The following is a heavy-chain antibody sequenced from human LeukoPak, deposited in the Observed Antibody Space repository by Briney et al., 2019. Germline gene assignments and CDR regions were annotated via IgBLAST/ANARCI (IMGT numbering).Heavy chain of an antibody. CDR2: IYNSGST. J-gene: IGHJ5*02. CDR3: ARESGTGWFDP. Sequence: SETLSLTCTVSGGSISRFYWSWIRQPPGKGLQWLGYIYNSGSTKYNPSLTSRVTISIDTSKNQFSLKLSSVTAADAAVYYCARESGTGWFDPWGQGTLVTVSS. V-gene: IGHV4-59*01. CDR1: GGSISRFY. D-gene: IGHD3-10*01.